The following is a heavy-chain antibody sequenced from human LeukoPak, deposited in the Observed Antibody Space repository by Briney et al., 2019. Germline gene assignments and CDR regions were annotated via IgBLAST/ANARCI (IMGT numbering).Heavy chain of an antibody. Sequence: PSQTLSLTCTVSGGSISSYYWSWIRQPPGKGLEWIGYIYYSGSTNYNPSLKSRVTISVDTSKNQFSLKLSSVTAADTAVYYCARVEMATIPYFDYWGQGALVTASS. J-gene: IGHJ4*02. CDR1: GGSISSYY. V-gene: IGHV4-59*08. CDR2: IYYSGST. CDR3: ARVEMATIPYFDY. D-gene: IGHD5-24*01.